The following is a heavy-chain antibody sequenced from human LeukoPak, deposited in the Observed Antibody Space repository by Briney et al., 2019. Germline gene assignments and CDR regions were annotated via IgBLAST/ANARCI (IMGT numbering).Heavy chain of an antibody. V-gene: IGHV4-39*07. CDR1: GGSISSSSYC. Sequence: SETLSLTCTVSGGSISSSSYCWGWIRQPPGKGLEWIGSIYYSGSTYYNPSLKSRVTISVDTSKNQFSLKLSSVTAADTAVYYCAGEPITMVRGVIISPSGHFDYWGQGTLVTVSS. CDR3: AGEPITMVRGVIISPSGHFDY. J-gene: IGHJ4*02. CDR2: IYYSGST. D-gene: IGHD3-10*01.